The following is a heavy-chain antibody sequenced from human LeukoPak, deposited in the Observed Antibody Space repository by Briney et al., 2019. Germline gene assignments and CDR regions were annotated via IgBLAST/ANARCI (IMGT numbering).Heavy chain of an antibody. Sequence: ASVKVSCKASGYTFNNYGISWVRQAPGQGLEWMGWISAYNGNTNYAQKLQGRVTLTTDTSTSTAYMELRSLRSDNTAVYYCASVRYYDSSGYYPLFDYWGQGTLVTVSS. CDR1: GYTFNNYG. CDR3: ASVRYYDSSGYYPLFDY. D-gene: IGHD3-22*01. V-gene: IGHV1-18*01. J-gene: IGHJ4*02. CDR2: ISAYNGNT.